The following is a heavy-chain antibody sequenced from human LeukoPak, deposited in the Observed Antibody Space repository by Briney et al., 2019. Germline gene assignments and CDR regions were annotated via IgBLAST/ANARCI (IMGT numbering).Heavy chain of an antibody. Sequence: SETLSLTCTVSGGSISSYYWSWIRQPPGKGLEWIGYIYYSGSTNYNPSLKSRVTISVDTSKNQFSLKLSSVTAADTAVYYCAREPAVAGTGLFVDYWGQGTLVTVSS. CDR1: GGSISSYY. V-gene: IGHV4-59*01. CDR3: AREPAVAGTGLFVDY. J-gene: IGHJ4*02. CDR2: IYYSGST. D-gene: IGHD6-19*01.